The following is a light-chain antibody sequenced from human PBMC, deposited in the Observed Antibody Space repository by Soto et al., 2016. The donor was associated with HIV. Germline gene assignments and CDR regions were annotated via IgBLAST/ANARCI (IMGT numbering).Light chain of an antibody. J-gene: IGLJ2*01. CDR2: QDN. CDR3: QVWDTSIVI. V-gene: IGLV3-1*01. Sequence: SGELTQPPSVSVSPGQTAIITCSGDKLGNKYTCWYQQRPGQSPVLVIYQDNKRPSGIPERFSGSTSGNIATLTISGTQAIDEADYYCQVWDTSIVIFGGGTKLTVL. CDR1: KLGNKY.